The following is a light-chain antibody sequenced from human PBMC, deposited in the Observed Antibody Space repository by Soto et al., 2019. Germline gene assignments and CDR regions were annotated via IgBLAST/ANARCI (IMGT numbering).Light chain of an antibody. J-gene: IGKJ2*01. CDR3: QQSYITPYT. V-gene: IGKV1-39*01. CDR2: AAA. CDR1: QSISIY. Sequence: DIEMTQSPSSLSASVGDRVTITCRASQSISIYLTWYQQKSGKAPKVLIYAAASLQSGVPSRFSGSRSGTDFTLTISNLQPEDSATYYCQQSYITPYTFGQGTNLELK.